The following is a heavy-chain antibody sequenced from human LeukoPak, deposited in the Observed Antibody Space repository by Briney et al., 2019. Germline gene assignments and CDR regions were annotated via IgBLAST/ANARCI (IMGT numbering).Heavy chain of an antibody. J-gene: IGHJ5*02. Sequence: GGSLRLSCAASGFIFSTYGIHWVRQAPGKGLEWVAFIRYDGRSKYYADSVKGRFTISRDNSKNTLFLQMNSLRGEDTAMYYCAKDPGSNWFDHWGQGTLVTVSS. CDR2: IRYDGRSK. CDR3: AKDPGSNWFDH. CDR1: GFIFSTYG. V-gene: IGHV3-30*02.